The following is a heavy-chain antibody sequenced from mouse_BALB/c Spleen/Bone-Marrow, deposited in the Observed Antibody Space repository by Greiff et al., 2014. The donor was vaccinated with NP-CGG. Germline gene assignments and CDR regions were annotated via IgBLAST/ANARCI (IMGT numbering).Heavy chain of an antibody. D-gene: IGHD1-1*01. CDR2: IDPANGNT. Sequence: EVKLQESGADLVKPGASVKLSCTASGFNIKDTYMHWVKQRPEQGLEWIGRIDPANGNTKYDPKFQGKATITADTSSNTAYLQLSSLTSEDTAVYYCARGDYYGGSFFAYWGQGLWSLSLQ. CDR1: GFNIKDTY. J-gene: IGHJ3*01. CDR3: ARGDYYGGSFFAY. V-gene: IGHV14-3*02.